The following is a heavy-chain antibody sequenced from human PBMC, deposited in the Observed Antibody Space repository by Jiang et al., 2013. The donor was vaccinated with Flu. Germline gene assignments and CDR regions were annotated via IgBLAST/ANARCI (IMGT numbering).Heavy chain of an antibody. CDR1: GGSITSSYY. Sequence: GSGLVKPSQTLSLTCAVSGGSITSSYYWSWIRQHPGKGLECMGYISYTGSTFYNPSLKSRVTMSLETSKSHFSLTLSSVTAADTAVYYCARIVGGDRYWG. J-gene: IGHJ4*01. D-gene: IGHD1-26*01. V-gene: IGHV4-31*11. CDR3: ARIVGGDRY. CDR2: ISYTGST.